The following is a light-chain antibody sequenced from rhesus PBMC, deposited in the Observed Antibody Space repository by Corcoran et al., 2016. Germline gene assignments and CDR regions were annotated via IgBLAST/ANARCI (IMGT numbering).Light chain of an antibody. Sequence: DIQMTQSPSSLSASVGDRVTVTCRASQGISNWLAWYQQKPGKDPKLLIYRASNLETGVPSRFSGRGSRTDFTITISSLQPENVETYYCRQHISSPRTFGQETKVEIK. J-gene: IGKJ1*01. CDR1: QGISNW. CDR2: RAS. V-gene: IGKV1-69*01. CDR3: RQHISSPRT.